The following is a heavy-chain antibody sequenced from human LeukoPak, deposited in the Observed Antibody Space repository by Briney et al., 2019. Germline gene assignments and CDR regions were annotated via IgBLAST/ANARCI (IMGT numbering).Heavy chain of an antibody. J-gene: IGHJ4*02. D-gene: IGHD3-10*01. CDR3: ARGSRMVRGVIIRKEFDY. Sequence: PSETLSLTCAVYGGSFSGYYWSWIRQPPGKGLEWIGEINHSGSTNYNPSLKGRVTISVDTSKNQFSLKLSSVTAADTAVYYCARGSRMVRGVIIRKEFDYWGQGTLVTVSS. CDR1: GGSFSGYY. V-gene: IGHV4-34*01. CDR2: INHSGST.